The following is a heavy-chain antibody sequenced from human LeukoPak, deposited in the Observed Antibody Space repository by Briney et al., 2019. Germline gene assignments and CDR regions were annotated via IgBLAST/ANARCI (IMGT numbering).Heavy chain of an antibody. CDR2: IKQGGTQK. CDR3: ARDCGSDCSQAFDI. D-gene: IGHD2-21*02. CDR1: RFTFSTCW. J-gene: IGHJ3*02. V-gene: IGHV3-7*05. Sequence: PGGALRLSLAAPRFTFSTCWVRWGRQAPGERLEWVAGIKQGGTQKYYVDSVEGRFTISRDTAKNSLYLRMNSLRVEDTAVYYCARDCGSDCSQAFDIWGQGTMVTVSS.